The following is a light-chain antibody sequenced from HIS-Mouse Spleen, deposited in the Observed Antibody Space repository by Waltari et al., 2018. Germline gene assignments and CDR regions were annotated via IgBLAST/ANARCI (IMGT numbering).Light chain of an antibody. CDR2: EVS. J-gene: IGLJ2*01. Sequence: QSALTQPPSASGSPGQSVTISCTGTSSDVGGYNSVSWYQQHPGNAPKLMIYEVSKRPSGVPDRFSGSKSGNTASLTVSGLQAEDEADYYCSSYAGSNNFVVFGGGTKLTVL. CDR3: SSYAGSNNFVV. CDR1: SSDVGGYNS. V-gene: IGLV2-8*01.